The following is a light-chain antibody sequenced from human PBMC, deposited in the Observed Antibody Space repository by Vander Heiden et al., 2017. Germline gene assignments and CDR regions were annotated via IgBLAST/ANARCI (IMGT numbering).Light chain of an antibody. CDR1: QNVRSN. CDR3: QQYYNWPT. V-gene: IGKV3-15*01. CDR2: GAS. J-gene: IGKJ1*01. Sequence: EIVMTQSPATLSVSPGERATLACRASQNVRSNLAWFQQKPGQAPRLLIYGASTRATGIPARFSCSGSGTDFTLTISSLQSEDFVVYYWQQYYNWPTFGQGTKVEIK.